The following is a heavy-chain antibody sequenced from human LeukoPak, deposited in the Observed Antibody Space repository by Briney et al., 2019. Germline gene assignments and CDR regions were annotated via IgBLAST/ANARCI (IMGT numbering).Heavy chain of an antibody. J-gene: IGHJ3*02. CDR2: IKSKTDGGTT. CDR3: TTDPWVRGYFDWLLAFDI. V-gene: IGHV3-15*01. CDR1: GFTFGNAW. Sequence: SGGSLRLSCAASGFTFGNAWMSWVRQAPGKGLEWVGRIKSKTDGGTTDYAAPVKGRFTISRDDSKNTLYLQMNSLKTEDTAVYYCTTDPWVRGYFDWLLAFDIWGQGTMVTVSS. D-gene: IGHD3-9*01.